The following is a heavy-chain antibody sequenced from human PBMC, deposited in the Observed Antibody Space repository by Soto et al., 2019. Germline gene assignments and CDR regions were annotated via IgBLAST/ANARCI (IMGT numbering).Heavy chain of an antibody. CDR1: GFTVANKY. D-gene: IGHD4-17*01. J-gene: IGHJ2*01. V-gene: IGHV3-53*01. CDR2: IYSGGAT. Sequence: EVRLVECGGGLIQPGGSLRRSCAASGFTVANKYMTWVRQAPGKGLEWVSIIYSGGATSYADSVKGRFTISRDNSKDILYLQMNSLRAEDTAVYYCARVDYGDYGWYFDLWGRGTLVNVSS. CDR3: ARVDYGDYGWYFDL.